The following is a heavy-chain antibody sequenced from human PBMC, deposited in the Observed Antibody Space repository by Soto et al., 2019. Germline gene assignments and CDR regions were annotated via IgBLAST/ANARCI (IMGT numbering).Heavy chain of an antibody. CDR3: ARTYYDILTGYLYYYYYGMDV. D-gene: IGHD3-9*01. CDR1: GFTFSSYS. CDR2: ISSSSSYI. V-gene: IGHV3-21*01. Sequence: EVQLVESGGGLVKPGGSLRLSCAASGFTFSSYSMNWVRQAPGKGLEWVSSISSSSSYIYYADSVKGRFTISRDNAKNSLYLQMNSLRAEDTAVYYCARTYYDILTGYLYYYYYGMDVWGQGTTVTVSS. J-gene: IGHJ6*02.